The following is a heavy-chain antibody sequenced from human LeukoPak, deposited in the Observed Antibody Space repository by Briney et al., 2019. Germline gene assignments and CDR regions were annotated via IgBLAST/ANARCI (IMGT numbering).Heavy chain of an antibody. J-gene: IGHJ4*02. CDR1: GFTFSSYA. D-gene: IGHD3-3*01. Sequence: PGGSLRPSCAASGFTFSSYAMSWVRQAPGRGLEWVGRIKSKTDGGTTDYAAPVKGRFTISRDDSKNTLYLQMNSLKTEDTAVYYCTTASPRPYYDFWSGYYSYWGQGTLVTVSS. CDR2: IKSKTDGGTT. CDR3: TTASPRPYYDFWSGYYSY. V-gene: IGHV3-15*01.